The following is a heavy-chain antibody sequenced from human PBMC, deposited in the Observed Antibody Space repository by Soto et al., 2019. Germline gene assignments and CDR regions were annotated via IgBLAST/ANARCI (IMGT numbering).Heavy chain of an antibody. CDR3: ARVTGSGSNYFWDP. CDR1: GYTLTSYY. Sequence: GVSVKVSCKASGYTLTSYYMDWVRQAPGQGLEWMGIINPNGGSTSYAQKFQGRVTMTRDTSTSTVYMELSSLRSDDTAVYYCARVTGSGSNYFWDPWGQGTLVTVSS. J-gene: IGHJ5*02. CDR2: INPNGGST. V-gene: IGHV1-46*01. D-gene: IGHD1-26*01.